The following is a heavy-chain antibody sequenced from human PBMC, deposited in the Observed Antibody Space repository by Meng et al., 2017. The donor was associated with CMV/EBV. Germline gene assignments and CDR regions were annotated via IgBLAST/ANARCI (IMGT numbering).Heavy chain of an antibody. CDR3: ARDTAYYYDSSGYTDYP. D-gene: IGHD3-22*01. CDR1: GGSFSGYY. CDR2: INHSGST. J-gene: IGHJ5*02. V-gene: IGHV4-34*01. Sequence: SETLSLTCAVYGGSFSGYYWSWIRQPPGKGLEWIGEINHSGSTNYNPSLKSRVTISVDTSKNQFSLKLSSVTAADTAVYYCARDTAYYYDSSGYTDYPWGQGPLVTVSS.